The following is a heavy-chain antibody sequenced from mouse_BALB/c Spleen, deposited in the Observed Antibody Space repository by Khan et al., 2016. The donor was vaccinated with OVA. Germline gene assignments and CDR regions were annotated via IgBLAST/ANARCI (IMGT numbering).Heavy chain of an antibody. Sequence: VQLQQSGPELVKPGASVKISCKTSGYPFPEYTLHWVKPSLGKSLDWIGFINPKNGGTAYNQKFKGKATLTVDKSSSTAYMEFRSLTSEDSAVYYCARDAGRYWGQGTSVTVAS. CDR3: ARDAGRY. V-gene: IGHV1-22*01. J-gene: IGHJ4*01. D-gene: IGHD3-3*01. CDR1: GYPFPEYT. CDR2: INPKNGGT.